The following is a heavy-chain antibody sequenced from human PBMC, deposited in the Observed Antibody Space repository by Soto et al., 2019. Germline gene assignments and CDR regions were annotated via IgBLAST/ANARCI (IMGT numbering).Heavy chain of an antibody. Sequence: QVHLVQSGAEVRKPGASVKVSCKGSGYTFTSYGITWVRQAPGQGLEWMGWISAHNGNTNYAQKLQGRVTVTRDTSTSTAYMELRSLRSDATAVYYCARGRYGDYWGQGVLVTVSS. CDR1: GYTFTSYG. CDR2: ISAHNGNT. D-gene: IGHD1-1*01. V-gene: IGHV1-18*01. CDR3: ARGRYGDY. J-gene: IGHJ4*02.